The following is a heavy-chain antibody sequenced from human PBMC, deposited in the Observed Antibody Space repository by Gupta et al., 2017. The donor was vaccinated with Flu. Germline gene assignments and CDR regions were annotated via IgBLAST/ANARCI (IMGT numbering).Heavy chain of an antibody. J-gene: IGHJ4*02. CDR3: ARNRGWEQFDY. CDR2: IKEDGSVK. Sequence: EVQLVESGGGLVQTGGSLRLSCAASGLTFSNYWMDWVRQAPGKGLEWGANIKEDGSVKNYVDTVKGRFTISRDNGKNSVYIQMNALRPEDTAVYYCARNRGWEQFDYWGQGALVTVS. CDR1: GLTFSNYW. D-gene: IGHD5-24*01. V-gene: IGHV3-7*01.